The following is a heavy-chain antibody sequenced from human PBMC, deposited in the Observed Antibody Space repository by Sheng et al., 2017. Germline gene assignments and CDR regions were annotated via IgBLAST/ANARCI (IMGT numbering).Heavy chain of an antibody. CDR2: INNDGSDI. Sequence: EVQVVESGGGLVQPGGSLRLSCAASVFTFSNYWMHWVRQAPGKGLVWVSRINNDGSDITYADSVKGRFTVSRDNAMNTLYLQMNSLRAEDTAVYYCARDRPHNWFDPWGQGTLVTVSS. V-gene: IGHV3-74*01. CDR1: VFTFSNYW. J-gene: IGHJ5*02. CDR3: ARDRPHNWFDP.